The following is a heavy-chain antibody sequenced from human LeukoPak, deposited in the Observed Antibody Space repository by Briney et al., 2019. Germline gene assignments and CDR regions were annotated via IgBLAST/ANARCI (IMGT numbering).Heavy chain of an antibody. V-gene: IGHV4-61*02. Sequence: SETLSLTCTVSGGSMSSGNYYWSWIRQPAGGGLEWIGRIYTSDTTNYNPSLKSRVTISVDTSKNYFSLKLSSVTAADTAVYCCATSNNSGYPYFDPWGQGTLVTVSS. CDR2: IYTSDTT. J-gene: IGHJ5*02. CDR3: ATSNNSGYPYFDP. CDR1: GGSMSSGNYY. D-gene: IGHD3-9*01.